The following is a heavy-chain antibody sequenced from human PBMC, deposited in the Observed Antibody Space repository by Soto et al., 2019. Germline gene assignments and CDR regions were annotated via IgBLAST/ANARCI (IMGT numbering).Heavy chain of an antibody. D-gene: IGHD6-13*01. CDR3: ARDHEAAAXTWGWFDP. J-gene: IGHJ5*02. V-gene: IGHV1-69*12. Sequence: QVQLVQSGAEVKKPGSSVKVSCKASGGTFSSYAIXXXXXXXXXXXXXMGGIIPIFGTANYAQKFQGRVTINXXXSXXXXXXEXXXXXXXXXXXXXXARDHEAAAXTWGWFDPWGQGTLVTVSS. CDR1: GGTFSSYA. CDR2: IIPIFGTA.